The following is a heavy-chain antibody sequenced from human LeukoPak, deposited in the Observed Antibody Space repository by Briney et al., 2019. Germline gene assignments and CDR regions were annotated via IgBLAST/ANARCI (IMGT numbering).Heavy chain of an antibody. J-gene: IGHJ4*02. CDR1: GFTFNTYS. V-gene: IGHV3-30*03. CDR3: ARDYWWNYDY. D-gene: IGHD1-7*01. CDR2: ISKDGSDK. Sequence: PGGSLRLSCAASGFTFNTYSMNWVRQAPGKGLEWVAVISKDGSDKYYPGSVRGRFTISRDNSKNTIYLQMDSLRAEDTAIYYYARDYWWNYDYWGQGTLVTVSS.